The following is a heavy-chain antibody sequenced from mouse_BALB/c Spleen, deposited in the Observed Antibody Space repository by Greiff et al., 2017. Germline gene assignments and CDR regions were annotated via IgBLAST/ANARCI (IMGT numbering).Heavy chain of an antibody. D-gene: IGHD2-4*01. J-gene: IGHJ3*01. CDR1: GFTFSDYY. CDR3: ARHGITTGRRSLFWLAY. CDR2: ISGGGST. V-gene: IGHV5-4*02. Sequence: EVKLQESGGGLVKPGGSLKLSCAASGFTFSDYYMYWVRQTPEKRLEWVATISGGGSTYYPDTVKGRFTISRDHAKNTLYLQMSSLKSEDTAMYYCARHGITTGRRSLFWLAYWGQGTLVTVS.